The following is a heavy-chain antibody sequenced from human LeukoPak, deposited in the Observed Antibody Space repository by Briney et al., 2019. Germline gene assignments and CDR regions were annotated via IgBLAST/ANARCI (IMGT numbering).Heavy chain of an antibody. D-gene: IGHD2-2*01. CDR3: ARDPAYNYGMDV. CDR2: TYYRSKWYH. J-gene: IGHJ6*02. CDR1: GDSVSSHSSA. V-gene: IGHV6-1*01. Sequence: SQTLSLTCDISGDSVSSHSSAWNWIRQSPSRGLEWLGRTYYRSKWYHDYAVSVRSRISINPDTSKNQFSLQLTSVTPEDTAVYYCARDPAYNYGMDVWGQGTTVTVSS.